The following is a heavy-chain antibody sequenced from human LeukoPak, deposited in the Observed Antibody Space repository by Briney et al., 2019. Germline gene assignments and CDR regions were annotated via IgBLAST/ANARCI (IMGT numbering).Heavy chain of an antibody. CDR3: ARQGGVGSYATGSWFDP. Sequence: GGSLRLSCAASGFTFSSYAMSWVRQAPGKGLEWVSAISGSGGSTYYADSVKGRFTISRDNSKNTLYLQMNSLRAEDTAVYYCARQGGVGSYATGSWFDPWGQGTLVTVSS. D-gene: IGHD1-26*01. J-gene: IGHJ5*02. CDR1: GFTFSSYA. CDR2: ISGSGGST. V-gene: IGHV3-23*01.